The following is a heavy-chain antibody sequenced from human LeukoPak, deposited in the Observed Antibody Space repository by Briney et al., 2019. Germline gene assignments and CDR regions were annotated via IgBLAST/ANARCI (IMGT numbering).Heavy chain of an antibody. CDR1: GDSVSSNSAA. CDR3: ARDRKGLERAPRHYYYMDV. CDR2: TYYRSKWYN. J-gene: IGHJ6*03. D-gene: IGHD1-1*01. Sequence: SQTLSLTCAISGDSVSSNSAAWNWIRQSPSRGLEWLGRTYYRSKWYNDYAVSVKSRITINPDTSKNQFSLQLNSVTPEDTAVYYCARDRKGLERAPRHYYYMDVWGKGTTVTVSS. V-gene: IGHV6-1*01.